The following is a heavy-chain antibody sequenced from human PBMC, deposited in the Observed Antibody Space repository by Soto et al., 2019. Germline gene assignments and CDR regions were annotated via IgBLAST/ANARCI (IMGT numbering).Heavy chain of an antibody. J-gene: IGHJ4*02. V-gene: IGHV1-3*01. CDR2: INPANGDT. Sequence: ASVKVSCKASGYTFISYPIHWVRQAPGQSLECMGWINPANGDTRYSQKFQGRVTITRDTSATTAYMDLNSLIPDDTAIYYCAKSGSLDSWGQGKPVNVS. CDR1: GYTFISYP. CDR3: AKSGSLDS. D-gene: IGHD1-26*01.